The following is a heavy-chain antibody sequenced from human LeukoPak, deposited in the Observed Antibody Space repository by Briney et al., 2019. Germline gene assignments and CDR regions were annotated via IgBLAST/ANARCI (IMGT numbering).Heavy chain of an antibody. D-gene: IGHD2-15*01. CDR2: INHSGST. V-gene: IGHV4-34*01. Sequence: PSETLSLTCAVYGGSFSGYYWSWIRQPPGKGLEWIGEINHSGSTNYNPSLKSRVTISVDTSKNQFSLKLSSVTAADTAVYYCARLPVVVAARYYYYYYMDVWGKGTTVTVSS. CDR1: GGSFSGYY. CDR3: ARLPVVVAARYYYYYYMDV. J-gene: IGHJ6*03.